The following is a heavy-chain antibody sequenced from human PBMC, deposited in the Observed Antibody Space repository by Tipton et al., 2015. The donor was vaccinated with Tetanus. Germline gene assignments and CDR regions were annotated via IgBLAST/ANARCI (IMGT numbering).Heavy chain of an antibody. CDR3: VTVNFPSLFPSGTDV. CDR1: GGSISSDAHY. J-gene: IGHJ6*02. Sequence: TLSLTCTVSGGSISSDAHYWSWIRQAPGKGLEWIGEINHSGNTNHNPSLKSRVTLSVDTTKNQFSLKLNSVTAADTAMYYCVTVNFPSLFPSGTDVWGQGTTVTVSS. CDR2: INHSGNT. V-gene: IGHV4-34*01. D-gene: IGHD1-1*01.